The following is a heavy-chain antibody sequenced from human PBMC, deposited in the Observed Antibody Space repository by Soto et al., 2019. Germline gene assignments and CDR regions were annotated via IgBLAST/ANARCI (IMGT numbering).Heavy chain of an antibody. Sequence: QVQLVQSGAEVKKPGASVKVSCKASGYTFTSYGISWVRQAPGQGLEWMGWISAYNGNTNYAQKLQGRVTMTTDTSTSTAYIELRLLRSDDTAVYYCARDLVAYCSSTSCEFDYWGQGTLVTVSS. D-gene: IGHD2-2*01. CDR2: ISAYNGNT. J-gene: IGHJ4*02. CDR3: ARDLVAYCSSTSCEFDY. V-gene: IGHV1-18*01. CDR1: GYTFTSYG.